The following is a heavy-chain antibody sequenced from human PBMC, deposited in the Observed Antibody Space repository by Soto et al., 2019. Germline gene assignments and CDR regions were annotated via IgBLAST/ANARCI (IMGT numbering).Heavy chain of an antibody. J-gene: IGHJ4*02. CDR1: GYSFSGYY. CDR2: INPHNGDT. CDR3: AKGWDLIVGDNY. D-gene: IGHD1-26*01. Sequence: ASVKVSCKASGYSFSGYYMHWVRQAPGQGLERLGWINPHNGDTNYAQKFQGRVTMTRDTSINTAYMELSGLMSDDTAVYYCAKGWDLIVGDNYWGQGTLVTAPQ. V-gene: IGHV1-2*02.